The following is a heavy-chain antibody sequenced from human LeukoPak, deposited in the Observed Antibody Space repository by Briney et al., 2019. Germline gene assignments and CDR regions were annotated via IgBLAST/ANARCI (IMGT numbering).Heavy chain of an antibody. V-gene: IGHV4-59*01. CDR2: IYYSGST. Sequence: SETLSLTCTASGGSISSYYWSWIRQPPGKGLEWIGYIYYSGSTNYNPSLKSRVTISVDTSKNQFSLKLSSVTAADTAVYYCARNGDGWFGEKDGAFDIWGQGTMVTVSS. J-gene: IGHJ3*02. CDR1: GGSISSYY. D-gene: IGHD3-10*01. CDR3: ARNGDGWFGEKDGAFDI.